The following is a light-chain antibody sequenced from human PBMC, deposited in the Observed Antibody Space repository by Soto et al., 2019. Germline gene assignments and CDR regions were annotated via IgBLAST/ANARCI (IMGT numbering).Light chain of an antibody. J-gene: IGKJ3*01. CDR2: AAS. V-gene: IGKV1D-12*01. Sequence: DIQVTQSPSSVSASEGDSVTITCRARQGISDWLAWYQQKPGKAPKLLIYAASTLQSGVPTRFSGSGFGTDFTLTINSLQPEDVATYYCQPSNTFPVFTFGPGTRVDL. CDR3: QPSNTFPVFT. CDR1: QGISDW.